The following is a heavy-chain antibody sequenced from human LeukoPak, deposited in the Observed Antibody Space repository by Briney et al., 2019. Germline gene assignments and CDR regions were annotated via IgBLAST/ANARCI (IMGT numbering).Heavy chain of an antibody. V-gene: IGHV3-23*01. CDR2: ISGSGDRT. D-gene: IGHD4-17*01. J-gene: IGHJ4*02. Sequence: GGSLRLPCAASGFTFSSYAISWVRQAPGKGLEWVSAISGSGDRTYYADSVKGRFTISRDNSKNTLFLQMNSLRADDTAVYYCASWPRGDSHFVDWGQGTLVTVSS. CDR3: ASWPRGDSHFVD. CDR1: GFTFSSYA.